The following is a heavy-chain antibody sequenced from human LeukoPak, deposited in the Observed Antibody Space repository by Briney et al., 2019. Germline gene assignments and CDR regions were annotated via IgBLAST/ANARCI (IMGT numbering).Heavy chain of an antibody. D-gene: IGHD6-6*01. CDR1: GYTFTSYG. CDR3: ATGEYSSSRRYYYYGMDV. CDR2: ISGYNGNT. J-gene: IGHJ6*02. V-gene: IGHV1-18*01. Sequence: ASVKVSCKASGYTFTSYGISWVRQAPGQGLEWMGWISGYNGNTKYAQKLQGRVTMTEDTSTDTAYMELSSLRSEDTAVYYCATGEYSSSRRYYYYGMDVWGQGTTVTVSS.